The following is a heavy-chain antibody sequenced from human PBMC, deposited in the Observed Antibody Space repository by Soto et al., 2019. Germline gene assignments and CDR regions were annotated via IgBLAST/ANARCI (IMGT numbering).Heavy chain of an antibody. CDR3: ARRPVVAADYYYYGMDV. Sequence: GESLKISCKGSGYSFTSYWISWVRQMPGKGLEWMGRTDPSDSYTNYSPSFQGHVTISADKSISTAYLQWSSLKASDTAMYYCARRPVVAADYYYYGMDVWGQGTTVTVSS. D-gene: IGHD2-15*01. V-gene: IGHV5-10-1*01. J-gene: IGHJ6*02. CDR2: TDPSDSYT. CDR1: GYSFTSYW.